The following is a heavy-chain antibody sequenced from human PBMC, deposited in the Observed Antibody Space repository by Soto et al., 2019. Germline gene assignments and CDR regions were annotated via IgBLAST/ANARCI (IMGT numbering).Heavy chain of an antibody. CDR2: MNPNSGNT. Sequence: QVQLVQSGAEVKKPGASVKVSCKASGYTFTSYDINWVRQATGQGLEWMGWMNPNSGNTGYAQKFQGRVTMTRNTSISKAYRGLSSLGSEDTAGYYCASRGYSSSWYYSYYYGMTSGAKGPRSPSP. J-gene: IGHJ6*02. D-gene: IGHD6-13*01. V-gene: IGHV1-8*01. CDR3: ASRGYSSSWYYSYYYGMTS. CDR1: GYTFTSYD.